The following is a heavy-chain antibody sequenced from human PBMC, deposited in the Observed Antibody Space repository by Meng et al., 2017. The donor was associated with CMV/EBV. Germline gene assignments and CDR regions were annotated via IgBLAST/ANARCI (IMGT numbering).Heavy chain of an antibody. Sequence: GGSLRLSCAASGFTVSSNYMSWVRQAPGKGLEWVSVIYSGGSTYYADSVKGRFTISRDNSKNTLYLQMTSLRAEDTAVYYCARDLGQHGPGDWFDPWAREPWSPSPQ. CDR2: IYSGGST. J-gene: IGHJ5*02. CDR3: ARDLGQHGPGDWFDP. CDR1: GFTVSSNY. V-gene: IGHV3-53*01. D-gene: IGHD3-16*01.